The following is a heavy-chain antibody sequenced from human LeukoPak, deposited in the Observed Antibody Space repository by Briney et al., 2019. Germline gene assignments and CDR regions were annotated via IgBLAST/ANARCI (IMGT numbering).Heavy chain of an antibody. CDR3: ATASGGWYRYYFDS. D-gene: IGHD6-13*01. V-gene: IGHV3-48*03. CDR2: ISSSSNMI. J-gene: IGHJ4*02. CDR1: GLTFGSYE. Sequence: GGSLRLFCAASGLTFGSYEMKWVRQAPGKGLEWLSYISSSSNMIFYAESVKGRFTISRDNAKNSLYLQMNSLRAEDTAIYYCATASGGWYRYYFDSWGQGTLVTVSS.